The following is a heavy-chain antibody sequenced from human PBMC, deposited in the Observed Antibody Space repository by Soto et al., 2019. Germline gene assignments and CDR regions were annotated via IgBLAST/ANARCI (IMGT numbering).Heavy chain of an antibody. CDR2: IYHSGST. CDR1: GGSISSGGYS. J-gene: IGHJ2*01. CDR3: ARDQSYASSGLWVPPWYFDP. Sequence: SETLSLTCAVSGGSISSGGYSWSWIRQPPGKGLEWIGYIYHSGSTYYNPSLKSRATISVDRSKNQFSLKLSSVTAADTAVYYCARDQSYASSGLWVPPWYFDPWGRGTLLTVSS. V-gene: IGHV4-30-2*01. D-gene: IGHD3-22*01.